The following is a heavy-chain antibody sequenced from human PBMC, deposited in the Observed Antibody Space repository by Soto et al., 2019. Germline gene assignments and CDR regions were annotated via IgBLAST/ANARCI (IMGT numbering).Heavy chain of an antibody. J-gene: IGHJ4*02. CDR3: ARDSSHGVAVGGLDS. V-gene: IGHV3-48*02. CDR2: ITSGLTT. CDR1: GFSFGSYN. D-gene: IGHD3-3*01. Sequence: VGSLRLSCVASGFSFGSYNMNWVRQAPGKGLQWVAHITSGLTTHYADFVQGRFTISRDNAKNSLYLEIYDLRDEDTAVYYCARDSSHGVAVGGLDSWGQGTLVTVSS.